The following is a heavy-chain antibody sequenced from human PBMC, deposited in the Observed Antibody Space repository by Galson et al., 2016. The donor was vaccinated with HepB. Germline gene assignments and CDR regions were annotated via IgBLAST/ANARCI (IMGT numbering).Heavy chain of an antibody. J-gene: IGHJ6*02. CDR3: AKDRVAVAGNDYYYGMDV. Sequence: SLRLSCAASRFTFSNFAMYWVRQAPGKGLEWVAVIWFNGFNKYYADSVKGRFTVPRDNSKDTLYLQMNSLRAEDTAVYYCAKDRVAVAGNDYYYGMDVWGQGTTVTVSS. CDR1: RFTFSNFA. V-gene: IGHV3-33*06. CDR2: IWFNGFNK. D-gene: IGHD6-19*01.